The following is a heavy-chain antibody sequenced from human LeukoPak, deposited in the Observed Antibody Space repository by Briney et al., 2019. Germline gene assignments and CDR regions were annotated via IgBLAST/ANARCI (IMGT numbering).Heavy chain of an antibody. D-gene: IGHD6-6*01. CDR3: ARGGIASRFAY. CDR1: GFTFSSYE. V-gene: IGHV3-48*03. J-gene: IGHJ4*02. CDR2: ISSGSSSI. Sequence: QPGGYLRLSCAASGFTFSSYEMNWVRQAPGKGLVWVSYISSGSSSIFYAESVKGRFTISRDNAKHSLYLQMNSLRVEDTAVYYCARGGIASRFAYWGQGTLVTVSS.